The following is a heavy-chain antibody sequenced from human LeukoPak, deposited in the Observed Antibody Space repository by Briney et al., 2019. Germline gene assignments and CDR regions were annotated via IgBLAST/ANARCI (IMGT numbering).Heavy chain of an antibody. CDR1: GFTFSSYA. D-gene: IGHD6-13*01. CDR2: ISYDGSNK. V-gene: IGHV3-30*04. J-gene: IGHJ5*02. CDR3: ARDLGIAAAGKNWFDP. Sequence: PGGSLRLSCAASGFTFSSYAMHWVRQAPGKGLEWVAVISYDGSNKYYADSVKGRFTISRDNSKNTLYLQMNSLRAEDTAVYYCARDLGIAAAGKNWFDPWGQGTLVTVCS.